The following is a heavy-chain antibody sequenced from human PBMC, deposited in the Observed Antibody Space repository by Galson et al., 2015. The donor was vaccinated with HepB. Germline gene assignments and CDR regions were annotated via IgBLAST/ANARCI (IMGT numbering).Heavy chain of an antibody. CDR3: AKGPGGNYDHYPPNWFDP. CDR1: GFTFSSYA. J-gene: IGHJ5*02. Sequence: SLRLSCAASGFTFSSYAMSWVRQTPGKGLQWVSSISASGAGSYFADSVKGRFIISRDNSKNTLYLQMNSLRVEDTALYHCAKGPGGNYDHYPPNWFDPWGQGTLVIVSS. D-gene: IGHD4-11*01. CDR2: ISASGAGS. V-gene: IGHV3-23*01.